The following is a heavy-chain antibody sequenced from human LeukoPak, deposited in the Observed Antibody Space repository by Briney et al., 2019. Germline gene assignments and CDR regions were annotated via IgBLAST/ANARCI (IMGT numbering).Heavy chain of an antibody. J-gene: IGHJ5*02. D-gene: IGHD6-13*01. CDR2: ILHSGDT. CDR1: GGSITSYY. Sequence: PSETLSLTCTASGGSITSYYWSWIRQPPGRGLEWIGYILHSGDTRYNPSLKSRVTMSIDTSKYHFSLKVNFVTAADTAGYYRLASGPPAPANWFDPWGQGTLVTVS. V-gene: IGHV4-59*01. CDR3: LASGPPAPANWFDP.